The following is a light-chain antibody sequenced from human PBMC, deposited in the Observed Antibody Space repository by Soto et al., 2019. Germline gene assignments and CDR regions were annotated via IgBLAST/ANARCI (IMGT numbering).Light chain of an antibody. CDR2: GTS. CDR1: QSVGNN. V-gene: IGKV3-15*01. Sequence: EIVMTQSPATLSVSPGERASLSCRASQSVGNNLAWYQQKPGQAPRLLIHGTSTRAAGIPARFSGSRSGTEFTLTISSLQSEDFAVYYCQQCDDWPRTFGQGTKVDI. J-gene: IGKJ1*01. CDR3: QQCDDWPRT.